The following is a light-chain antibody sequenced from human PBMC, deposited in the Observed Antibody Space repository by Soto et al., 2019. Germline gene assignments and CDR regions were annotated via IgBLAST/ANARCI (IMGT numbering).Light chain of an antibody. CDR2: DTS. CDR1: QSLSSS. V-gene: IGKV3-20*01. CDR3: QQYGNSPWT. Sequence: EVVMRQSPATLSVSPGERATLSCRASQSLSSSLAWYQQKPGQAPRVLIYDTSSRATGIPARFSGTGSGTDFTLTISRLEPEDFAVYYCQQYGNSPWTFGQGTKVDIK. J-gene: IGKJ1*01.